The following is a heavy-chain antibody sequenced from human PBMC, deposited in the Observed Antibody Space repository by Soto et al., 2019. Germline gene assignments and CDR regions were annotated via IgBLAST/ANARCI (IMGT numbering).Heavy chain of an antibody. J-gene: IGHJ4*02. V-gene: IGHV1-69*08. Sequence: QVQLVQSGAEVKKPGSSVKVSCKASGGAFTNDIITWVRQAPGQGLEWMGRIIPLLDITNYAQKFQGRVTITADKSTSTAYMELNSLISEDTAVYYCVRDSPIGSTFSGYDAIDYWGQGTLVTVSS. CDR2: IIPLLDIT. CDR1: GGAFTNDI. CDR3: VRDSPIGSTFSGYDAIDY. D-gene: IGHD5-12*01.